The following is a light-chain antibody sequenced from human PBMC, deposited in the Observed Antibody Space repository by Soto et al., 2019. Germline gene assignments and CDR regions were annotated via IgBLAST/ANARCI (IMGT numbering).Light chain of an antibody. CDR2: DAS. CDR1: QSISSW. CDR3: QQYKRWGP. J-gene: IGKJ1*01. V-gene: IGKV1-5*01. Sequence: DIQMTQSPSTLSASVGDRVTITCRASQSISSWLAWYQQKPGKAPKLLFYDASSLESGVPPRFSGSGSGTEFTLTISSLQPDVFATYYGQQYKRWGPFGQGNNVDIK.